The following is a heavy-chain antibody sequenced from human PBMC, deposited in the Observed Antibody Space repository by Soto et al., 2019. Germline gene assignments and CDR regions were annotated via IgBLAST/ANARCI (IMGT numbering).Heavy chain of an antibody. J-gene: IGHJ4*02. CDR3: ASMTTVTNIDY. V-gene: IGHV4-30-2*01. CDR1: GGSISSGGYS. CDR2: IYHSGST. Sequence: SETLSLTCAVSGGSISSGGYSWSWIRQPPGKGLEWIGYIYHSGSTYYNPSLKSRVTIPVDRSKNQFSLKLSSVTAADTAVYYCASMTTVTNIDYWGQGTLVTVSS. D-gene: IGHD4-17*01.